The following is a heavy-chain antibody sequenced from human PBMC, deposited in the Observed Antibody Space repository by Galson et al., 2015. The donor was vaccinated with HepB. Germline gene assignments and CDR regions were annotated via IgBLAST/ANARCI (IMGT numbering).Heavy chain of an antibody. CDR2: ISSSSSYI. J-gene: IGHJ6*02. CDR1: GFTFSSYS. V-gene: IGHV3-21*01. Sequence: SLRLSCAASGFTFSSYSMNWVRQAPGKGLEWVSSISSSSSYIYYADSVKGRFTISRDNAKNSLYLQMNSLRAEDTAVYYCARDSKYYYDSSGYYSYYYYGMDVWGQGTTVTDSS. CDR3: ARDSKYYYDSSGYYSYYYYGMDV. D-gene: IGHD3-22*01.